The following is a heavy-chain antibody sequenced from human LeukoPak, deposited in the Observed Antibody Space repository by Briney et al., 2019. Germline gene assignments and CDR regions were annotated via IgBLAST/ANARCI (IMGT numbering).Heavy chain of an antibody. CDR1: GGTFSSYA. D-gene: IGHD3-3*01. V-gene: IGHV1-69*04. CDR3: ARDFWSGYHWFDP. CDR2: IIPILGIA. Sequence: GSSVKVSCKASGGTFSSYAISWVRQAPGQGLEWMGRIIPILGIANYAQKFQGRVTITADKSTSTAYMELSSLRSEDTAVYYCARDFWSGYHWFDPWGQGTLVTVSS. J-gene: IGHJ5*02.